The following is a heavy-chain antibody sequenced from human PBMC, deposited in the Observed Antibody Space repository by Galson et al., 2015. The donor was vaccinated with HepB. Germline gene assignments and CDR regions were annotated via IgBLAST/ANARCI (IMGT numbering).Heavy chain of an antibody. D-gene: IGHD1-1*01. J-gene: IGHJ4*02. V-gene: IGHV3-30*04. CDR3: ARDLQSGTPFKGLDY. Sequence: SLRLSCAASGFTFSSYAVHWVRQPPGKGLEWVTVISFDGKYKYYADSVKGRFIISRDDSTNTVSLQMNSLRPEDTAVYYCARDLQSGTPFKGLDYWGQGTLVTVSS. CDR1: GFTFSSYA. CDR2: ISFDGKYK.